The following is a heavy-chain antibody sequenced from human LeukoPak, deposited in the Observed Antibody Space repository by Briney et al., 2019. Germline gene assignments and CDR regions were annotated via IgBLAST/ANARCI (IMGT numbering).Heavy chain of an antibody. D-gene: IGHD5-12*01. V-gene: IGHV3-23*01. CDR1: GFTLSSYA. Sequence: GGSLRLSCAASGFTLSSYAMSWVRQAPGKGLEWVSATSSSDAGTYYAESVRGRFTISRDNSKNTLFLQMNSLRAEDAAVYYCARAPKSNIVATIRYFDYWGQGTLVTVSS. CDR2: TSSSDAGT. CDR3: ARAPKSNIVATIRYFDY. J-gene: IGHJ4*02.